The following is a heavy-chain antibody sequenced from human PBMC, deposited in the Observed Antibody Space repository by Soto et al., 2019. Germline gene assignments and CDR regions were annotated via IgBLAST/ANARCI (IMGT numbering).Heavy chain of an antibody. V-gene: IGHV3-21*01. CDR1: GFTFSSYS. J-gene: IGHJ4*02. Sequence: GSLRLSCAASGFTFSSYSMNWVRQAPGKGLGWVSSISSSSSYIYYADSVKGRFPISRDNAKNSLYLQMNSLRAEDTAVYYCARADFGVLLLYYFDYWGQGTLVTVSS. CDR2: ISSSSSYI. D-gene: IGHD3-3*01. CDR3: ARADFGVLLLYYFDY.